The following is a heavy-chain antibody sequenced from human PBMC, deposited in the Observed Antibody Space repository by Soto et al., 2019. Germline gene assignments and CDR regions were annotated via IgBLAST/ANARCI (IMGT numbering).Heavy chain of an antibody. CDR3: ASSPSSPYDLTWFDP. CDR2: IIPIFGTA. CDR1: GGTFSSYA. V-gene: IGHV1-69*01. J-gene: IGHJ5*02. Sequence: QVQLVQSGAEVKKPGSSVKVSCKASGGTFSSYAISWVRQAPGQGLERMGGIIPIFGTANYAQKFQGRVTITADESTSTAYMELSSLRSEDTAVCYCASSPSSPYDLTWFDPWGQGTLVTVSS. D-gene: IGHD3-3*01.